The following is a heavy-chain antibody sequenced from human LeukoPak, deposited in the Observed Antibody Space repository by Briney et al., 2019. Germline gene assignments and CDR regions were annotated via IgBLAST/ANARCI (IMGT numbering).Heavy chain of an antibody. J-gene: IGHJ5*02. V-gene: IGHV3-48*03. Sequence: GGSLRLSFAASGFDLSTYEMNWVRQAPGKGLEWIADITISGHTKNYADSVKGRFTISRDNARTSLYLQMNSLRVEDTGVYYCARGDPHADLWGQGTLVTVSS. CDR3: ARGDPHADL. CDR2: ITISGHTK. CDR1: GFDLSTYE.